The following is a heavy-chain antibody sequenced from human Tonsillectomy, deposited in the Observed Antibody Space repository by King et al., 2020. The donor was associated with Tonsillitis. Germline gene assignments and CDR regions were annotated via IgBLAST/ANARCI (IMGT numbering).Heavy chain of an antibody. CDR2: IYYSGST. J-gene: IGHJ4*02. Sequence: VQLQESGPGLVKPSETLSLTCTVSGGSISSYYWSWIRQPPGKGLEWIGYIYYSGSTNYNPSLKSRVTISVDTSKNQFSLKLSSVTAADTAVYYCASLTWGSYYFDYWGQGTLVTVSS. CDR3: ASLTWGSYYFDY. CDR1: GGSISSYY. D-gene: IGHD6-6*01. V-gene: IGHV4-59*08.